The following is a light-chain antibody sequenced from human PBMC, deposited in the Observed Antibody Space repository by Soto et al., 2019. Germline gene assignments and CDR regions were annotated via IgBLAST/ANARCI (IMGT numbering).Light chain of an antibody. J-gene: IGLJ1*01. V-gene: IGLV1-44*01. Sequence: QSVLTQPPSASGAPGQRVSVSCSGTSSNIGSNAVNWYQQLPGTAPKLLIYGHDQRPSGVPDRFSGSKSGTSASLAISGLQSEDEADYYCEAWDDSLNDYVFGTGTKVTVL. CDR2: GHD. CDR3: EAWDDSLNDYV. CDR1: SSNIGSNA.